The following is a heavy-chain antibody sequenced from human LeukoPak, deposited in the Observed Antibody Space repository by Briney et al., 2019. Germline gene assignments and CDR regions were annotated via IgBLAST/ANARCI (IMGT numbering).Heavy chain of an antibody. Sequence: SETLSLTCTVSGGPISSYFWTWIRQPPGKGLEWIGYIYYSGSTSYNPSLKSRVTMSVDTSKNQFSLNLNSVTAADTAVYYCARGYLDWFDPWGQGTLVTVSS. D-gene: IGHD1-26*01. CDR1: GGPISSYF. CDR3: ARGYLDWFDP. J-gene: IGHJ5*02. V-gene: IGHV4-59*01. CDR2: IYYSGST.